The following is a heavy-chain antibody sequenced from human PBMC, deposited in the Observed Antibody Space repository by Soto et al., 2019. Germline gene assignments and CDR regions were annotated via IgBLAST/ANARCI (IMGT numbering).Heavy chain of an antibody. CDR3: ATAASLPGVIAAAGTVHWFDP. Sequence: QVQLVQSGAEVKKPGASVKVSCKVSGYTLTELSMHWVRQAPGKGLEWMGGFDPEDGETIYAQKFQGRVTMTEDTSTDTADMELRSLRSEDTAVYYCATAASLPGVIAAAGTVHWFDPWGQGTLVTVSS. CDR1: GYTLTELS. V-gene: IGHV1-24*01. J-gene: IGHJ5*02. CDR2: FDPEDGET. D-gene: IGHD6-13*01.